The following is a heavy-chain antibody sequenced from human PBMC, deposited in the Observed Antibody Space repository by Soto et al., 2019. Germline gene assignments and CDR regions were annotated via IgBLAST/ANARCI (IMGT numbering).Heavy chain of an antibody. Sequence: QITLKESGPTLVKHTQTLTLTCTFSGFSLSTSGVGVGWIRQPPGKALEWLALIYWDDDKRYSPSLKSRLTITKDTSKNQVVLTMTNMDPVDTATYYCAHQPGRFLEWLLGPAGWFDPWGQGTLVTVSS. CDR3: AHQPGRFLEWLLGPAGWFDP. J-gene: IGHJ5*02. CDR2: IYWDDDK. V-gene: IGHV2-5*02. CDR1: GFSLSTSGVG. D-gene: IGHD3-3*01.